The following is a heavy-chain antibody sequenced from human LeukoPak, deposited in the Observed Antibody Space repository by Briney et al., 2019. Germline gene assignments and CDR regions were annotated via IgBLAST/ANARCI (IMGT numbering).Heavy chain of an antibody. D-gene: IGHD6-19*01. CDR1: GYSFNTYW. Sequence: GESLKISCKTSGYSFNTYWIAWVRQMPGKGLEWMGIIYPGDSDTRYSPSFQGQVTISADMSISTAYLQWSSLKASDTAMYYCARQQGDSSGPWGQGTLVTVSS. J-gene: IGHJ5*02. CDR2: IYPGDSDT. V-gene: IGHV5-51*01. CDR3: ARQQGDSSGP.